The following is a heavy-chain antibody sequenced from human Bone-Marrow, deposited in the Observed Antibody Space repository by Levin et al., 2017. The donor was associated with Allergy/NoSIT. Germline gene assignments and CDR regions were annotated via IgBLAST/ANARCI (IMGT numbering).Heavy chain of an antibody. Sequence: LAGGSLRLSCAATGFAFSSQAMHWVRQAPGKGLEWVAVIWYDGSNKYYGDSVKGRFTISRDNSKNTVFLQMNSLRAEDTAVYYCARVSVDREGAWDYFDHWGQGTLVTVSS. V-gene: IGHV3-33*01. CDR3: ARVSVDREGAWDYFDH. CDR2: IWYDGSNK. D-gene: IGHD1-26*01. J-gene: IGHJ4*02. CDR1: GFAFSSQA.